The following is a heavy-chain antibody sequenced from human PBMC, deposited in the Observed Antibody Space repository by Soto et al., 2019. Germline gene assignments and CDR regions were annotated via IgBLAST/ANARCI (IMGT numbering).Heavy chain of an antibody. D-gene: IGHD3-10*01. CDR3: ARDTSAGSGSYYNVYYYYGMDV. Sequence: KPSETLSLTCTVSGGSVSSGSYYWSWIRQPPGRGLEWIGYIYYSGSTNYNPSLKSRVTISVDTSKNQFSLKLSSVTAADTAVYYCARDTSAGSGSYYNVYYYYGMDVWGQGTTVTVSS. CDR2: IYYSGST. CDR1: GGSVSSGSYY. J-gene: IGHJ6*02. V-gene: IGHV4-61*01.